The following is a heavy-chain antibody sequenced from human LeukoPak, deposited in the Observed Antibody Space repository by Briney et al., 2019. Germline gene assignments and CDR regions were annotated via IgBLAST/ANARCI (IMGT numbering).Heavy chain of an antibody. D-gene: IGHD6-19*01. CDR3: AARGYSSGWLVFDY. CDR1: GFTFSSYW. V-gene: IGHV3-74*01. Sequence: GSLRLSCAASGFTFSSYWMDWVRQAPGKGLVWVSRINSDGSSTSYADSVKGRFTISRDNAKNTLYLQMNSLRAEDTAVYYCAARGYSSGWLVFDYWGQGTLVTVSS. J-gene: IGHJ4*02. CDR2: INSDGSST.